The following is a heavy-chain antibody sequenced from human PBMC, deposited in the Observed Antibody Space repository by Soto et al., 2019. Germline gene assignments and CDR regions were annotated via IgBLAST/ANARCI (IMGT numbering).Heavy chain of an antibody. D-gene: IGHD1-1*01. Sequence: EVQLVESGGGLVQPGGSLRLSCAASGFTFSSYSMNWVRQAPGKGLEWVSYISSSSSTIYYADSVKGRFTISRDNAKNSLYLQINSLRDEDTAVYYCARDLAGTTWYYYGMDVWGQGTTVTVSS. V-gene: IGHV3-48*02. CDR1: GFTFSSYS. CDR2: ISSSSSTI. CDR3: ARDLAGTTWYYYGMDV. J-gene: IGHJ6*02.